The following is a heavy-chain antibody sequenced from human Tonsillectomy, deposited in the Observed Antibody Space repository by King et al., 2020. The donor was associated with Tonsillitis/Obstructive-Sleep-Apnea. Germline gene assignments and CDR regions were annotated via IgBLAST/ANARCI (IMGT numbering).Heavy chain of an antibody. D-gene: IGHD2-2*01. CDR1: GGSFSGYY. V-gene: IGHV4-34*01. CDR3: ARGFSTSCQDV. CDR2: INHSGST. Sequence: VQLQRWGAGLLKPSETLSLTCAVYGGSFSGYYWSWIRQPPGKGLEWIGKINHSGSTNYNPSLKSRVTISVDTSKNQFSLKLSSVTAADTAVYYCARGFSTSCQDVWGKGTTVTVSS. J-gene: IGHJ6*04.